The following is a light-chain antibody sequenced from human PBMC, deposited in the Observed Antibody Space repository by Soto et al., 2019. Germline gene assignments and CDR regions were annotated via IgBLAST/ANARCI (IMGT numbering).Light chain of an antibody. CDR3: QQRRSGTPTIT. Sequence: EIVLTQSPATLSLSPGERATLSCRASQSVSTYLAWYQQRPGQAPRLLIYDASYRATDIPPRFSGSGSGTDFTLTISSIERENFAMYYFQQRRSGTPTITFGHETRLDIK. CDR2: DAS. CDR1: QSVSTY. V-gene: IGKV3-11*01. J-gene: IGKJ5*01.